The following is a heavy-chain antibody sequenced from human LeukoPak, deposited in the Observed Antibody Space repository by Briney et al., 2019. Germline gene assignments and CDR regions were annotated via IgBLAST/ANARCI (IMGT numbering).Heavy chain of an antibody. CDR1: GGSASGYY. V-gene: IGHV4-34*01. CDR2: INHSGST. CDR3: ASFRWGVGFEY. J-gene: IGHJ4*02. D-gene: IGHD3-16*01. Sequence: SETLSLTCEVYGGSASGYYWTCIRQPPGKGLEWIGEINHSGSTNYNPSLKSRVTISVDTSKNQFSLKLNSVTAGDTAVYYCASFRWGVGFEYWGQGTLVTVSS.